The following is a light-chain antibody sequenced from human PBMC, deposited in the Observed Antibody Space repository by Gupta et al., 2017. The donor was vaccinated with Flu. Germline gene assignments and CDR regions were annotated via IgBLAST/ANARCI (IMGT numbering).Light chain of an antibody. CDR1: QSVSSN. V-gene: IGKV3-15*01. CDR3: QQYNNLPPRDS. CDR2: GAS. Sequence: EIVLTQPPATLSLSPGERATLSCRASQSVSSNLAWYQQKPGQATRLLIYGASTRATGIPARFRGSGSGTEFTLTIRSLQSEDFAVYYCQQYNNLPPRDSSGQGTKLEIK. J-gene: IGKJ2*03.